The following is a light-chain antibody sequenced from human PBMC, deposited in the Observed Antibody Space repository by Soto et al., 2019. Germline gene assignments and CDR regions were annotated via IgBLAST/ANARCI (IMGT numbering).Light chain of an antibody. J-gene: IGKJ5*01. CDR3: QQFNSYPIT. Sequence: AIQLTQSPSSLSAFVGDTVTITCRASPAISTSLAWYQHKPGEALKLLIYDASNLESGVPSRFSGSGSRTDFTLTISSLQPEDFATDYWQQFNSYPITFGQGTRLEI. V-gene: IGKV1-13*02. CDR2: DAS. CDR1: PAISTS.